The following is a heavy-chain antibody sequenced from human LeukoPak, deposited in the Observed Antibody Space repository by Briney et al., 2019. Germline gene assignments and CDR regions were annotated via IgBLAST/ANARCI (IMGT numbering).Heavy chain of an antibody. V-gene: IGHV3-21*01. D-gene: IGHD2-15*01. CDR2: ISSSSSYI. CDR3: ARGEVHCSGGSCYSDY. CDR1: GFTFSSYS. Sequence: PGGSLRLSCAASGFTFSSYSMNWVRQAPGKGLEWVSSISSSSSYIYYADSVKGRFTISRDNAKNSLYLQTNSLRAEDTAVYYCARGEVHCSGGSCYSDYWGQGTLVTVSS. J-gene: IGHJ4*02.